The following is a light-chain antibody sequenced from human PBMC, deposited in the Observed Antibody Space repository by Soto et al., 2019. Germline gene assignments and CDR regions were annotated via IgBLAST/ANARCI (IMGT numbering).Light chain of an antibody. CDR2: AAA. V-gene: IGKV1-8*01. J-gene: IGKJ2*01. Sequence: AIRMTQSPSSFSASTGDSVTITCRASQGISSYLAWYQQKPGKAPNLLIYAAATLQRGAPSRFSGSGSGTDFTLTISRLQSEGFATYYCQQYFSYPYTFGQGTKLEI. CDR3: QQYFSYPYT. CDR1: QGISSY.